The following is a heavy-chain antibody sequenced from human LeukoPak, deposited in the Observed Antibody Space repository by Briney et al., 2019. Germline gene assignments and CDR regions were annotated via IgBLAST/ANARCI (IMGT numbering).Heavy chain of an antibody. D-gene: IGHD2-8*01. CDR3: AKMVREFYTISYYFDY. CDR1: GFTFSKYA. J-gene: IGHJ4*02. Sequence: GGSLRLSCAASGFTFSKYAMSWVRQAPGKGLEWVSAISPSDGNTFYADSVKGRFTISRDNSKNTLYLQMNSLRAEDTAVYYCAKMVREFYTISYYFDYWGQGTLVTVSS. V-gene: IGHV3-23*01. CDR2: ISPSDGNT.